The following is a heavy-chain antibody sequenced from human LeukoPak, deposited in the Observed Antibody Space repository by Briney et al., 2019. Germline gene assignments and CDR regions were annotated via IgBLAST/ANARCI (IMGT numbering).Heavy chain of an antibody. D-gene: IGHD6-6*01. J-gene: IGHJ1*01. CDR2: IYYSGST. Sequence: SETLSLTCTVSGGSISSHYWSWIRQPPGKGLEWIGYIYYSGSTNYNPPLKSRVTISVDTSKNQFSLKLSSVTAADTAVYYCAREESSEYFQHWGQGTLVTVSS. V-gene: IGHV4-59*11. CDR1: GGSISSHY. CDR3: AREESSEYFQH.